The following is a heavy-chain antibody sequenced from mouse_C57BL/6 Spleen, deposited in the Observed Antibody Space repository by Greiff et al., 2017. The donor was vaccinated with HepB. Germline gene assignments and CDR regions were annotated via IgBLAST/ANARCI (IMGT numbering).Heavy chain of an antibody. D-gene: IGHD2-4*01. V-gene: IGHV1-72*01. CDR1: GYTFTSYW. CDR2: IDPNSGGT. J-gene: IGHJ1*03. Sequence: QVQLQQPGAELVKPGASVKLTCKASGYTFTSYWMHWVKQRPGRGLEWIGRIDPNSGGTKYNEKFKSKATLTVDKPSSTAYMQISSLTSEDSAVYYCASSIYYDYDWYFDVWGTGTTVTVSS. CDR3: ASSIYYDYDWYFDV.